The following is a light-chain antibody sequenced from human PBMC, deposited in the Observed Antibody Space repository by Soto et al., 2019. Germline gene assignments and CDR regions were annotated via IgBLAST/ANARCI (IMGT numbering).Light chain of an antibody. V-gene: IGLV2-14*01. J-gene: IGLJ1*01. Sequence: QSVLTQPASVSGSPGQSITISCTGTSSDVGIYNYVSWYQQHPGKAPKLMIYQVTNRPSGVSNRFSGSKSGNTASLTISGLQAEDEADYYCSSYTGSTIYVFGTGTKVTVL. CDR3: SSYTGSTIYV. CDR1: SSDVGIYNY. CDR2: QVT.